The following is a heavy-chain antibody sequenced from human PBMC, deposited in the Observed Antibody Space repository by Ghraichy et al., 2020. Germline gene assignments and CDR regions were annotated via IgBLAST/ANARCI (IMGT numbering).Heavy chain of an antibody. V-gene: IGHV3-7*01. CDR2: INQDGGET. CDR3: ARNDRDYGDYGNDY. J-gene: IGHJ4*02. CDR1: GFTFSSYW. Sequence: SCAASGFTFSSYWMAWIRQAPGKGLEWLANINQDGGETYYVDTVKGRFTISRDNAKKSLYLQMNSLRAEDTAVYYCARNDRDYGDYGNDYWGQGTLVTVSS. D-gene: IGHD4-17*01.